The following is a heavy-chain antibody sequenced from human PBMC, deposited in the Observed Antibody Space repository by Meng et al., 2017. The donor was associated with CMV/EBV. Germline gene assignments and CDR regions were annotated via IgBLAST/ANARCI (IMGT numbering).Heavy chain of an antibody. V-gene: IGHV1-46*01. D-gene: IGHD6-13*01. CDR3: ARVAAAGTDYYYGMDV. CDR2: INPSGGST. J-gene: IGHJ6*02. CDR1: GYTFTSYY. Sequence: ASVKVSCKASGYTFTSYYMHWVRQAPGQGLEWMGIINPSGGSTSYAQKFQGRVTMTRDTSTSTVYMELSSLRSEDTAAYYCARVAAAGTDYYYGMDVWGQGTTVTVSS.